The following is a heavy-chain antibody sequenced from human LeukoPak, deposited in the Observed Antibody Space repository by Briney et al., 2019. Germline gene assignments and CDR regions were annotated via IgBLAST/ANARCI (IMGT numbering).Heavy chain of an antibody. Sequence: PGRSLRLSCAASGFTFSDYAMHWVRQAPGKGLGWVAVITYDGSDKYYADSMKGRFTISRDNPKNTLYLQMNSLRAEDTAVYYCAREGSSGTFDIWGQGTRVTVSS. J-gene: IGHJ3*02. D-gene: IGHD1-26*01. V-gene: IGHV3-30-3*01. CDR1: GFTFSDYA. CDR3: AREGSSGTFDI. CDR2: ITYDGSDK.